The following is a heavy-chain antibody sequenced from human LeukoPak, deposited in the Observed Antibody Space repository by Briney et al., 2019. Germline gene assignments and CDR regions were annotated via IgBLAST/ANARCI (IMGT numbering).Heavy chain of an antibody. CDR2: IDDDGSGA. CDR3: ARIGPSGSGSYFFLDP. J-gene: IGHJ5*02. D-gene: IGHD3-10*01. CDR1: GFTFSAYW. Sequence: GGSQRLSCAASGFTFSAYWMHWVRQAPGIGLVWVSRIDDDGSGASYADSVKGRFTISRDNARNTLYLQMNSLRAEDTAVYYCARIGPSGSGSYFFLDPWGQGTPVTVSS. V-gene: IGHV3-74*01.